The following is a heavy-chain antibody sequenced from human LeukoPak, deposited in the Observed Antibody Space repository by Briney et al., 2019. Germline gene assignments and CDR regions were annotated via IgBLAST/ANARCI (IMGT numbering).Heavy chain of an antibody. CDR1: GYTFTAYA. V-gene: IGHV7-4-1*02. Sequence: ASVKVSCKASGYTFTAYAMNWVRQAPGQGLEWMGWINTNTGNPTYAQGFTGRFVFSLDTSVSTAYLQISSLKAEDTAVYYCARGQYQLLYHALFDYWGQGTLVTVSS. CDR3: ARGQYQLLYHALFDY. CDR2: INTNTGNP. J-gene: IGHJ4*02. D-gene: IGHD2-2*02.